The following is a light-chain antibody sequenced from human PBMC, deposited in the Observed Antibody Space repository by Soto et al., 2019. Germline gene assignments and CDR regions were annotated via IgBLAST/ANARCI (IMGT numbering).Light chain of an antibody. CDR1: LTVGTN. CDR2: GAS. V-gene: IGKV3-15*01. CDR3: QQFGYSPPYT. Sequence: EIVMTQSPATLSVSPGERATLSCRASLTVGTNLAWYQQKPGQAPRLLIYGASTRATGIPARFSGSGSGTEFTLTISSLQSEDFAVYYCQQFGYSPPYTFGQGTKLEIK. J-gene: IGKJ2*01.